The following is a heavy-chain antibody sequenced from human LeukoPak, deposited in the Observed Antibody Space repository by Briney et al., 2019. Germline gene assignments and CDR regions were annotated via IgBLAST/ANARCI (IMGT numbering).Heavy chain of an antibody. V-gene: IGHV4-4*02. J-gene: IGHJ6*02. CDR3: ARDSHRLWFGDHKVYGMDV. Sequence: PSGTLSLTCAVSGGSISSSNWWSWVRQPPGKGLEWIGEIYHSGSTNYNPSLKSRVTISVDKSKNQFSLKLSSVTAADTAVYYCARDSHRLWFGDHKVYGMDVWGQGTTVTVSS. CDR1: GGSISSSNW. CDR2: IYHSGST. D-gene: IGHD3-10*01.